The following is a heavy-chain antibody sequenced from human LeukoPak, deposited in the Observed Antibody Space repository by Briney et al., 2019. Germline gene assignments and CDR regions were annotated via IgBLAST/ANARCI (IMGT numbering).Heavy chain of an antibody. D-gene: IGHD3-3*01. CDR2: IYPGDSDT. J-gene: IGHJ4*02. CDR3: ARGRDKTYYDFWSGYYPYFDY. V-gene: IGHV5-51*01. Sequence: GESLKISCKGSGYSFTSYWIGWVRQMPGKGLEWMGIIYPGDSDTRYSPSLQGQVTISADKSISTAYLQWSSLKASDTAMYYCARGRDKTYYDFWSGYYPYFDYWGQGTLVTVSS. CDR1: GYSFTSYW.